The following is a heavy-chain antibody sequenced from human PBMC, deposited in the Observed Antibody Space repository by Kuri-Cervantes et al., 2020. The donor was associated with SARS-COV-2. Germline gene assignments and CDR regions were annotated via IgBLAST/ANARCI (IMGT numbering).Heavy chain of an antibody. CDR3: SRDQVSAAGTANY. CDR2: INSDGSST. V-gene: IGHV3-74*01. D-gene: IGHD6-13*01. J-gene: IGHJ4*02. CDR1: GFTFSSYW. Sequence: GESLKISCAASGFTFSSYWMHWVRQAPGKGLVWVSRINSDGSSTSYSDSVKGRFTISRDNAKNTLYLQMNSLRAEDTAVYYCSRDQVSAAGTANYWGQGALVTVSS.